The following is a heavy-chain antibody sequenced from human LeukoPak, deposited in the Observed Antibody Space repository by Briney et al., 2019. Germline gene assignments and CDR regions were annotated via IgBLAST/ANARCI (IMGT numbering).Heavy chain of an antibody. CDR2: FDPEDGET. CDR3: VLIPVVLAAIKPYYFDY. V-gene: IGHV1-24*01. CDR1: GYTLTELS. J-gene: IGHJ4*02. Sequence: GASVKVSCKVSGYTLTELSMHWVRQAPGKGLEWMGGFDPEDGETIYAQKFQGRVTMTEDTYTDTAYMELSSLRSEDTAVYYCVLIPVVLAAIKPYYFDYWGQGTLVTVSS. D-gene: IGHD2-2*01.